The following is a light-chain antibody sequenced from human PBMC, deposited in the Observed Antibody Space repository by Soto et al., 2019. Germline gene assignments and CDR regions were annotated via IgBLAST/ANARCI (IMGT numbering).Light chain of an antibody. V-gene: IGKV1-5*03. CDR3: LQHNSYPRT. Sequence: DIQMTQSPSTLSGSVGDRVTITCRASQTISSWLAWYQQKPGKAPKLLIYKASTLKSGVPSRFSGSGSGTEFTLTISSLQPEDFATYYCLQHNSYPRTLGQGTKVDIK. J-gene: IGKJ1*01. CDR2: KAS. CDR1: QTISSW.